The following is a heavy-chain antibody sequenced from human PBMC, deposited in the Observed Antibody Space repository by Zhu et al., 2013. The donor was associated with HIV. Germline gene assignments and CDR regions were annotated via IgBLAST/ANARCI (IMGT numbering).Heavy chain of an antibody. CDR3: ARDLHYYDSRGYHDAFDYR. Sequence: QVQLVQSGAEVKKPGASVKVSCKASGYTFTSYGISWVRQAPGQGLEWMGWISGYKGNTNYAQKLQGRVTMTTDTSTSTAYMELRSLRSDDTAVYYCARDLHYYDSRGYHDAFDYRGVQGTMVHVS. J-gene: IGHJ3*01. D-gene: IGHD3-22*01. CDR2: ISGYKGNT. CDR1: GYTFTSYG. V-gene: IGHV1-18*01.